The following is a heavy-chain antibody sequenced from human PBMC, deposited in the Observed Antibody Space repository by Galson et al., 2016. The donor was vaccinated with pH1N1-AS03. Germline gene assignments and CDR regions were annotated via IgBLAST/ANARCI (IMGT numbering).Heavy chain of an antibody. CDR1: GYTFTSYS. J-gene: IGHJ6*02. Sequence: SVKVSCKASGYTFTSYSFSWVRQAPGQGLEWVGGIIPLFGTTNYAQKFQDRVTITADESTTTVYMELSSLRSDDTAVYYCARSEVVIGAPYYYGVDVWGQGTTVTVSS. D-gene: IGHD2-21*01. CDR2: IIPLFGTT. CDR3: ARSEVVIGAPYYYGVDV. V-gene: IGHV1-69*13.